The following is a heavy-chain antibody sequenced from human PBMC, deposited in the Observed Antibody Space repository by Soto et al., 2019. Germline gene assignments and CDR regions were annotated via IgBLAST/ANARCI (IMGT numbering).Heavy chain of an antibody. CDR3: ATKPYDSSGYYNYFEY. CDR2: IIPALATA. Sequence: QVQLVQSGAEVKKPGSSVKVSCKASGGTFSSHSISWVRQAPGQGLEWVGGIIPALATANHAQKFQGRVTIAADQSTSTGYMELSSLRSEDTAVYYCATKPYDSSGYYNYFEYWGQGTLVTVSS. J-gene: IGHJ4*02. D-gene: IGHD3-22*01. CDR1: GGTFSSHS. V-gene: IGHV1-69*01.